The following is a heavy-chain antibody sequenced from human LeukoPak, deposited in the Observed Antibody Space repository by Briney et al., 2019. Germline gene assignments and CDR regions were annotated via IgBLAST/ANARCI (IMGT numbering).Heavy chain of an antibody. CDR2: ISSSSSNR. CDR3: ARDSIAAAGGDAFDI. D-gene: IGHD6-13*01. V-gene: IGHV3-11*06. CDR1: GFTFSDYY. Sequence: GGSLRLSCAASGFTFSDYYMSWIRQAPGKGLEWVSYISSSSSNRNYADSVKGRFTISRDNAKNSLYLQMNSLRAEDTAVYYCARDSIAAAGGDAFDIWGQGTMVTVSS. J-gene: IGHJ3*02.